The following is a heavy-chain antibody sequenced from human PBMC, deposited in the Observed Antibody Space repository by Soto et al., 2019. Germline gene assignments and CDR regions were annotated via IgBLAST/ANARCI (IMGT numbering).Heavy chain of an antibody. V-gene: IGHV3-23*01. J-gene: IGHJ4*02. CDR2: ISGSGGST. Sequence: GSLRLSCAASGFTFSSYAMSWVRQAPGKGLEWVSAISGSGGSTYYADSVKGRFTISRDNSKNTLYLQMNSLRAEDTAVYYCASSPWYAGGFDYWGQGALVTVSS. CDR1: GFTFSSYA. CDR3: ASSPWYAGGFDY. D-gene: IGHD2-2*01.